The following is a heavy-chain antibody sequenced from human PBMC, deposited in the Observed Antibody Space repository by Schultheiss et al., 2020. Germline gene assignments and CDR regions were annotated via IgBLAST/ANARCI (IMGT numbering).Heavy chain of an antibody. CDR2: IYYSGST. D-gene: IGHD3-10*01. CDR3: ARGGFNYYGSGSYYNSLGWFDP. J-gene: IGHJ5*02. V-gene: IGHV4-59*12. Sequence: SETLSLTCTVSGGSIRSYYWSWIRQPPGKGLEWIGYIYYSGSTNYNPSLKSRVTMSVDTSTNQFSLKLTSATAADTAVYYCARGGFNYYGSGSYYNSLGWFDPWGQGTLVTVSS. CDR1: GGSIRSYY.